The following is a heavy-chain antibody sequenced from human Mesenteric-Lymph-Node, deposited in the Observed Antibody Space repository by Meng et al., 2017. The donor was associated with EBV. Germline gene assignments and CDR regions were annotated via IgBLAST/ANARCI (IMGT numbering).Heavy chain of an antibody. Sequence: QVKLVQSGFDLKKRGGSVKVSCNASGYSFTNYGMNWVRQAPGQVLEWMGWISTTTGNPMYAQGFTGRFVFSLDTSVSTAYLQISSLKAEDTAVYYGARKPNYYYLGISHWGQGTLVTVSS. CDR2: ISTTTGNP. J-gene: IGHJ4*02. D-gene: IGHD3-10*01. CDR3: ARKPNYYYLGISH. CDR1: GYSFTNYG. V-gene: IGHV7-4-1*02.